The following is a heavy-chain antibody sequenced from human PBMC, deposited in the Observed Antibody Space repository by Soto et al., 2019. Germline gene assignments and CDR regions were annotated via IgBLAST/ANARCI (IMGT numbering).Heavy chain of an antibody. Sequence: QVQLVESGGGVVQPGRSLRLSCAASGFTFSSYAMHWVRQAPGKGLEWVAVISYDGSNKYYADSVKGRFTISRDNSKNTLYLQMNSLRAEDTAVYYCARWGGYYPSGVLDYWGQGTLVTVSS. D-gene: IGHD3-3*01. CDR3: ARWGGYYPSGVLDY. V-gene: IGHV3-30-3*01. J-gene: IGHJ4*02. CDR2: ISYDGSNK. CDR1: GFTFSSYA.